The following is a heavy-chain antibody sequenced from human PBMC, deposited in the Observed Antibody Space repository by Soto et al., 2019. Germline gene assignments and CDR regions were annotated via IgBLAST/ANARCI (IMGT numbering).Heavy chain of an antibody. D-gene: IGHD2-2*02. J-gene: IGHJ6*02. CDR3: ASGPDYCSSTSCYTNYYYGMDV. Sequence: ASVKVSCKASGYTFTSYYMHWVRQAPGQGLEWMGIINPSGGSTSYAQKFQGRVTISADKSISTAYLQWSSLKASDTAMYYCASGPDYCSSTSCYTNYYYGMDVWGQGTTVTVS. CDR2: INPSGGST. CDR1: GYTFTSYY. V-gene: IGHV1-46*01.